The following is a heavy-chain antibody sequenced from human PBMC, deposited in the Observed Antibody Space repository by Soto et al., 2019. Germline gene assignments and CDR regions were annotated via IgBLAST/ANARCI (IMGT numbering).Heavy chain of an antibody. Sequence: QVQLVESGGGLVKPGGSLRLSCAASGFTFSDYYMSWIRQAPGKGLEWVSYISSSGSTIYYVDSVKGRFTIPRDNAKNSLYLKMNSLRAEDTAVYYCARRHMATTFSMDYWGQGTLVTVSS. CDR2: ISSSGSTI. CDR3: ARRHMATTFSMDY. CDR1: GFTFSDYY. V-gene: IGHV3-11*01. D-gene: IGHD5-12*01. J-gene: IGHJ4*02.